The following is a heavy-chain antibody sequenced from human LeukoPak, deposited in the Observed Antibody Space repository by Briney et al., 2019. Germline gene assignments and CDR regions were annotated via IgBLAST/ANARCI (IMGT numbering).Heavy chain of an antibody. Sequence: ASVKVSCKASGYTFTSHDINWVRQATGQGLEWMGWMSPNSGDTNYAQKLQGRVTMTTDTSTSTAYMELRSLRSDDTAVYYCARDNIVVVPAALVEWFDHWGQGTLVTVSS. J-gene: IGHJ5*02. CDR1: GYTFTSHD. CDR2: MSPNSGDT. CDR3: ARDNIVVVPAALVEWFDH. V-gene: IGHV1-18*01. D-gene: IGHD2-2*01.